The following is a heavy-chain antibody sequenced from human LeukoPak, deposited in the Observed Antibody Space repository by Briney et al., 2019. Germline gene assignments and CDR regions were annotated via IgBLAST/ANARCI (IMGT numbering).Heavy chain of an antibody. J-gene: IGHJ6*04. CDR3: AELGITMIGGV. CDR1: GFTFSSYE. CDR2: ISSSGSTI. D-gene: IGHD3-10*02. Sequence: GGSLRLSCAASGFTFSSYEMNWVRQAPGKGLEWVSYISSSGSTIYYADSVKGRFTISRDNTKNSLYLQMNSLRAEDTAVYYCAELGITMIGGVWGKGSTVTISS. V-gene: IGHV3-48*03.